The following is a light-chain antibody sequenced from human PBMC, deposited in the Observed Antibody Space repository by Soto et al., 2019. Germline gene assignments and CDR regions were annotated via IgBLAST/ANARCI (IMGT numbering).Light chain of an antibody. J-gene: IGKJ1*01. V-gene: IGKV1-5*01. CDR1: QSISSW. Sequence: GDRVTITCRASQSISSWLAWYQQKPGKAPKLLIYDASSLESGVPSRFSGSGSGTEFTLTISSLQPDDFATYYCQQYNSYSPTCGQGTKVEIK. CDR3: QQYNSYSPT. CDR2: DAS.